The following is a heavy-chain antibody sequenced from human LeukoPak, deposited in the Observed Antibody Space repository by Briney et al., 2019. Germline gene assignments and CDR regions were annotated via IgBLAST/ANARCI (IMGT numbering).Heavy chain of an antibody. J-gene: IGHJ5*02. V-gene: IGHV3-74*01. Sequence: GGSLTLSCTVSGFVFRNYYMHWVRQAPGKGLVWVSHINADGSITSHADSVKGRFTISRDNAKSTLYLQMNSLRPEDTAVYYCARGGVSASQDSWGQGTLVTVSS. D-gene: IGHD3-10*01. CDR2: INADGSIT. CDR1: GFVFRNYY. CDR3: ARGGVSASQDS.